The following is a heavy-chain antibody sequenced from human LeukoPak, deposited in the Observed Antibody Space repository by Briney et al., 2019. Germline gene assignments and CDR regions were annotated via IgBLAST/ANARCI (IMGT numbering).Heavy chain of an antibody. CDR3: ASSIGRGGLFDY. Sequence: ALVKVSCKASGYTFTSYDINWVRQATGQGLEWMGWMNPNSGNTGYAQKFQGRVTITRNTSISTAYMELSSLRSEDTAVYYCASSIGRGGLFDYWGQGTLVTVSS. V-gene: IGHV1-8*03. CDR2: MNPNSGNT. D-gene: IGHD2-15*01. J-gene: IGHJ4*02. CDR1: GYTFTSYD.